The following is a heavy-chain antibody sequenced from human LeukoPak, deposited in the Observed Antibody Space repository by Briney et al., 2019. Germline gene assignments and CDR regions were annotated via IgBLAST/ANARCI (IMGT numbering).Heavy chain of an antibody. CDR2: IYIGDSDT. D-gene: IGHD3-3*01. J-gene: IGHJ6*02. CDR3: AKQYYDFWSGYSYGMDV. CDR1: GYSFTSYW. Sequence: RGESLKISCKGSGYSFTSYWIGWVRQMPGKGLEWMGIIYIGDSDTRYSPSFQGQVTISADKSISTAYLQWSSLKASDTAMYYCAKQYYDFWSGYSYGMDVWGQGTTVTVSS. V-gene: IGHV5-51*01.